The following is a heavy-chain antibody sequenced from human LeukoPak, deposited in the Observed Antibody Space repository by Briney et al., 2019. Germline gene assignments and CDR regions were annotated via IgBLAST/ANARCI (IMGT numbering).Heavy chain of an antibody. Sequence: GGSLRLSCAASGFTFSSYWMHWVRQAPGKGLVWVSRINSNGSSTSYADSVKGRFTISRDNAKNTLYLQMNSLRAEDTAVYYCARDAVANMGVGWFDPWGQGTLVTVSS. CDR1: GFTFSSYW. V-gene: IGHV3-74*01. D-gene: IGHD6-19*01. CDR2: INSNGSST. CDR3: ARDAVANMGVGWFDP. J-gene: IGHJ5*02.